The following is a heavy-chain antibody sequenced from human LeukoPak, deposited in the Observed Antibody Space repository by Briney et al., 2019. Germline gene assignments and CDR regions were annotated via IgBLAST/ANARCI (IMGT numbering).Heavy chain of an antibody. CDR1: GYTFTSYG. CDR2: ISAYNGNT. J-gene: IGHJ5*02. Sequence: ASVKVSCKASGYTFTSYGVSWVRQAPGQGLEWIGWISAYNGNTNYAQKLQGRVTMTTDTSTSTAYMELRSLRSDDTAVYYCARGSRYSSSSRWFDPWGQGTLVTVSS. V-gene: IGHV1-18*01. CDR3: ARGSRYSSSSRWFDP. D-gene: IGHD6-6*01.